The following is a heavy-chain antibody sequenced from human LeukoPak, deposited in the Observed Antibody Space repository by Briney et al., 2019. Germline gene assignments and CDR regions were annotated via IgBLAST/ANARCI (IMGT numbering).Heavy chain of an antibody. CDR2: INHSGSA. CDR3: ARGQGTVTTH. Sequence: KPSETLSLTCAVSGGSFSGYYWTWIRQPLGKGLEWIGEINHSGSANYNPSLKSRVTISLDTSKNQFSLKLSSVTAADTAVYYCARGQGTVTTHWGQGTLVTVSS. D-gene: IGHD4-17*01. J-gene: IGHJ4*02. V-gene: IGHV4-34*01. CDR1: GGSFSGYY.